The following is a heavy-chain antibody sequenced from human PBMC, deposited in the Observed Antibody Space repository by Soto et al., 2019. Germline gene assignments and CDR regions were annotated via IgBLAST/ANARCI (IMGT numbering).Heavy chain of an antibody. CDR3: TPLTPSIAARFVYSYGMDV. Sequence: EVQLVESGGGLVKPGGSLRLSCAASGFTFSNAWMNWVRQAPGKGLEWVGRIKSKTDGGTTDYAAPVKGRFTISRDDSKNTLYLHMNSLKPEDTAVYYCTPLTPSIAARFVYSYGMDVWGQGTTVTVSS. CDR1: GFTFSNAW. D-gene: IGHD6-6*01. V-gene: IGHV3-15*07. CDR2: IKSKTDGGTT. J-gene: IGHJ6*02.